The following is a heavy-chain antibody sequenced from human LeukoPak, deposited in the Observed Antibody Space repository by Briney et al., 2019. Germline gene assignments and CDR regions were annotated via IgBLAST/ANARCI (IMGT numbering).Heavy chain of an antibody. V-gene: IGHV1-8*01. J-gene: IGHJ6*02. Sequence: ASVKVSCKASGYTFTSYDINWVRQATGQGLEWMGWMNPNSGNTGYAQKFQGRVTMTRNTSLSTAYMELSSLRSEDTAVYYCARSRSASLTIFGVVIIDYYYYGMDVWGQGTTVTVSS. D-gene: IGHD3-3*01. CDR2: MNPNSGNT. CDR3: ARSRSASLTIFGVVIIDYYYYGMDV. CDR1: GYTFTSYD.